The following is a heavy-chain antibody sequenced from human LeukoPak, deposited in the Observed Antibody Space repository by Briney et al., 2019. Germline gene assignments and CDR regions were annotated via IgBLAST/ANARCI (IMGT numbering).Heavy chain of an antibody. CDR3: ARGTDAQKTGY. Sequence: SETLSLTCAVYSGSFSAYYWSWMRQSPGEGLEWNGEIHTSGVINYNPSLTSRVTISVDMSKNQFSLSLTSVSAADTAVYYCARGTDAQKTGYWGQGTLVTVSS. CDR1: SGSFSAYY. V-gene: IGHV4-34*01. CDR2: IHTSGVI. D-gene: IGHD1-14*01. J-gene: IGHJ4*02.